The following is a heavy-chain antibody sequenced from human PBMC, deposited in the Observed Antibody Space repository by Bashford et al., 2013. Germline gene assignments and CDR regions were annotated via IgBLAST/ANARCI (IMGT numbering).Heavy chain of an antibody. CDR2: IYRSGST. Sequence: SETLSLTCTVSGGSLSSDYWNWIRQPAGKGLEWLGRIYRSGSTDYNPSLRSRLTMSIDTSKNQFSLKVSPVTAADTAVYYCARQSETASARGHYYGVDVWGPRDHGHRSPQ. D-gene: IGHD2-15*01. CDR1: GGSLSSDY. J-gene: IGHJ6*01. CDR3: ARQSETASARGHYYGVDV. V-gene: IGHV4-4*07.